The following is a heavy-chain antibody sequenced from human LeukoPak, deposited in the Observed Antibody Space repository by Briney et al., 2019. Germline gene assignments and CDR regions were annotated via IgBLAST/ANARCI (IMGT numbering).Heavy chain of an antibody. J-gene: IGHJ3*02. CDR2: IYHSGST. CDR1: GGSISSSNW. V-gene: IGHV4-4*02. D-gene: IGHD2-15*01. CDR3: ARAPYCSGGSCYSAAEDAFNI. Sequence: SGTLSLTCAVSGGSISSSNWWSWVRQPPGKGLEWIGEIYHSGSTNYNPSLKSRVTISVDKSKNQFSLKLSSVTAADTAVYYCARAPYCSGGSCYSAAEDAFNIWGQGTMVTVPS.